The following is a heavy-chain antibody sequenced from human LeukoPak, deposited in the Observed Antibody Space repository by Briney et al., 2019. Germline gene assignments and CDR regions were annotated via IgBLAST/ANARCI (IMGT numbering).Heavy chain of an antibody. CDR3: ARRLPPRPRISMVRGVSYFDY. Sequence: SETLSLTCTVSRDSISGYYWSWVRQPPGKGLEWIGYIYYTGSTNYNPSLKSRVTISLDTSKNQFSLKLSSVTAADTAVYYCARRLPPRPRISMVRGVSYFDYWGQGTLVTVSS. J-gene: IGHJ4*02. CDR2: IYYTGST. V-gene: IGHV4-59*01. D-gene: IGHD3-10*01. CDR1: RDSISGYY.